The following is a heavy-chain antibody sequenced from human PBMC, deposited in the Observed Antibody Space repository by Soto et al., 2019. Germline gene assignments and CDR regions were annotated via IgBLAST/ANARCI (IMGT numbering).Heavy chain of an antibody. V-gene: IGHV1-18*04. CDR2: ISGKTGKT. CDR1: GYTFTSYV. Sequence: ASVKVSCKASGYTFTSYVISWVRQAPGQGLEWMGWISGKTGKTNYAQKFQGRVTISTDTSTSTAYMDLRSLRSDDTAVYYCARVPREIILVGMDVWGQGTTVTVS. CDR3: ARVPREIILVGMDV. J-gene: IGHJ6*02. D-gene: IGHD2-2*01.